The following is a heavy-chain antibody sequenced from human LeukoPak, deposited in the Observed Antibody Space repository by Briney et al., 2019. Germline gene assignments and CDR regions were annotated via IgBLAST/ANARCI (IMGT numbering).Heavy chain of an antibody. V-gene: IGHV3-23*01. Sequence: GESLRLSCAASGFTFSSYAMSWVRQAPGKGPEWVSAISSSGGTYYRDSVKGRFTISRDNHKNTLYLQMNSLGAEDTAVYYCVRGMDVWGKGTTVTVSS. CDR3: VRGMDV. CDR1: GFTFSSYA. CDR2: ISSSGGT. J-gene: IGHJ6*03.